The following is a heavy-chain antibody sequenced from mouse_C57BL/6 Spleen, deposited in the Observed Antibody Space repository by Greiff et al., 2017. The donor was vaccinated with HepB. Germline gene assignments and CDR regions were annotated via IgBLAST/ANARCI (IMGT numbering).Heavy chain of an antibody. Sequence: EVQLQQSGPELVKPGASVKISCKASGYTFTDYYMNWVKQSHGKSLEWIGDINPNNGGTSYNQKFKGKATLTVDKSSSTAYMELRSLTSEDSAVYYCARVSYYDPRDYAMDYWGQGTSVTVSS. D-gene: IGHD2-10*01. CDR2: INPNNGGT. CDR3: ARVSYYDPRDYAMDY. CDR1: GYTFTDYY. V-gene: IGHV1-26*01. J-gene: IGHJ4*01.